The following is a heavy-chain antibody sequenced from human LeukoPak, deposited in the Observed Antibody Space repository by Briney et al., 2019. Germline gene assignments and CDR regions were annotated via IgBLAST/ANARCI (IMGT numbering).Heavy chain of an antibody. Sequence: GGSLRLSCAASGFTFDDYGMSWVRQAPGKGLEWVSGINWNGGSTGYAGSVKGRFTISRDNAKNSLYLQMNSLRAEDTALYYCARMAHVRFLEWLLDFDYWGQGTLVTVSS. V-gene: IGHV3-20*04. J-gene: IGHJ4*02. CDR1: GFTFDDYG. D-gene: IGHD3-3*01. CDR2: INWNGGST. CDR3: ARMAHVRFLEWLLDFDY.